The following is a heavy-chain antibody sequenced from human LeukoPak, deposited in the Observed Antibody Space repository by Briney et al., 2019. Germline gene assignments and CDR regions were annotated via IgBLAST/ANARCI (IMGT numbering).Heavy chain of an antibody. CDR3: ARARATVTRISSFDI. Sequence: GGSLRLSCAASGFTFSSYAVHWVRQAPGKGLEWVAVISFDGTHDFYADSVKGRFTISRDNSKNTLYLQMNSLRADDTAVYYCARARATVTRISSFDIWGQGTMVTVSS. CDR2: ISFDGTHD. CDR1: GFTFSSYA. D-gene: IGHD4-17*01. J-gene: IGHJ3*02. V-gene: IGHV3-30*04.